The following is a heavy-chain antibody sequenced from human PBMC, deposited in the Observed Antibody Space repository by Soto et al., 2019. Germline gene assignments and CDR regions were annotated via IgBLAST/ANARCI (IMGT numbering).Heavy chain of an antibody. J-gene: IGHJ6*03. V-gene: IGHV1-8*01. CDR3: ARGYHWGARGGYYYYMDV. CDR1: GYTFTSYD. Sequence: ASVKVSCKASGYTFTSYDINWVRQATGQRLEWMGWMNPNSGNTGYAQKFQGRVTMTRNTSISTAYMELSSLRSEDTAVYYCARGYHWGARGGYYYYMDVWGKGTTVTVSS. D-gene: IGHD1-26*01. CDR2: MNPNSGNT.